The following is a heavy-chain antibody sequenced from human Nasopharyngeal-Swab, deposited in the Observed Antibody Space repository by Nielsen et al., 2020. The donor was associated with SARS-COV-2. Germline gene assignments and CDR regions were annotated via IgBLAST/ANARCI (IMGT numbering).Heavy chain of an antibody. Sequence: GEALKISWAASGFTFSSYWMSWVRQAPGKGLEWVANIKQDGSEKYYVDSVKGRFTISRDNAKNSLYLQMNSLRAEDTAVYYCGRQLRLGELSLYNEFDYWGQGTLVTVSS. V-gene: IGHV3-7*01. D-gene: IGHD3-16*02. CDR3: GRQLRLGELSLYNEFDY. CDR1: GFTFSSYW. CDR2: IKQDGSEK. J-gene: IGHJ4*02.